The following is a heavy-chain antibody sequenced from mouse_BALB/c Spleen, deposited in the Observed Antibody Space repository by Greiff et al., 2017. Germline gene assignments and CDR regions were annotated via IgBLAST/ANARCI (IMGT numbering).Heavy chain of an antibody. J-gene: IGHJ4*01. D-gene: IGHD1-2*01. V-gene: IGHV5-9-4*01. CDR3: ARLGYERDYAMDY. CDR1: GFTFSSYA. CDR2: ISSGGSYT. Sequence: EVQGVESGGGLVKPGGSLKLSCAASGFTFSSYAMSWVRQSPAKRLEWVAEISSGGSYTYYPDTVTGRFTISRDNAKNTLYLEMSSLRSEDTAMYYCARLGYERDYAMDYWGQGTSVTVSS.